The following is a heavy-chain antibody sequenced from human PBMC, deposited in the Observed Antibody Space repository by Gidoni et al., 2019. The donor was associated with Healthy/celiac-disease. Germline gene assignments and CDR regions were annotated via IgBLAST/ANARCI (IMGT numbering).Heavy chain of an antibody. CDR2: ISGSGGST. J-gene: IGHJ4*02. D-gene: IGHD4-17*01. V-gene: IGHV3-23*01. CDR3: AKRFQSHGDYDLDY. CDR1: GFTFSSYA. Sequence: EVQLLESGGGLGQPGGSLRLSCAASGFTFSSYAMSWVRQAPGKGLEWVSSISGSGGSTYYADSVKGRFTISRDNAKNTLYLQMTSLRAEDTAVYYCAKRFQSHGDYDLDYWGQGTLFTVSS.